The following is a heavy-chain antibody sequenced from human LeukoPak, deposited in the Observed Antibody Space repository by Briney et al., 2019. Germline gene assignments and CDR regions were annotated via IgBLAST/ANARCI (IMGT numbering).Heavy chain of an antibody. D-gene: IGHD3-16*01. CDR3: ASGITQTIGDCFDY. V-gene: IGHV1-69*13. CDR1: VGTFSSYA. J-gene: IGHJ4*02. CDR2: IIPIFGTA. Sequence: VKVSCMASVGTFSSYAISWVRLARGQGLEGMGGIIPIFGTANYAQKFQGRVTITADESTRTAYMELSSLRSEDTAVYYCASGITQTIGDCFDYWGQGTLVTVSS.